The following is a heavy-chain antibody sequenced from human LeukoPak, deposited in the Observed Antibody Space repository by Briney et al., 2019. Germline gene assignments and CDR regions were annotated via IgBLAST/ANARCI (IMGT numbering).Heavy chain of an antibody. Sequence: SETLSLTCTVSGGSISSSNYYWGWIRQPPGKGLEWIGSIYYSGSTFYNPSLKSRVAISVDTSKNQFSLKLSSVTAADTAVYYCASPWDYGGYGMDVWGQGTTVTVSS. CDR1: GGSISSSNYY. CDR3: ASPWDYGGYGMDV. V-gene: IGHV4-39*01. J-gene: IGHJ6*02. D-gene: IGHD4-23*01. CDR2: IYYSGST.